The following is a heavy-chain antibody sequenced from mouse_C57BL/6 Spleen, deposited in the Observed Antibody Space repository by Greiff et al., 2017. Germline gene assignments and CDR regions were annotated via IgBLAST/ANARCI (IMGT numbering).Heavy chain of an antibody. V-gene: IGHV1-61*01. CDR3: ARGKYYEV. Sequence: QVKLQQSGAELVRPGSSVKLSCKASGYTFTSYWMDWVKQRPGQGLEWIGNIYPSDSETHYNQKFKDKATLTVDKSSSTAYMQLSSLTSEDSAVYNCARGKYYEVGGTGTTVTVS. CDR2: IYPSDSET. CDR1: GYTFTSYW. J-gene: IGHJ1*03.